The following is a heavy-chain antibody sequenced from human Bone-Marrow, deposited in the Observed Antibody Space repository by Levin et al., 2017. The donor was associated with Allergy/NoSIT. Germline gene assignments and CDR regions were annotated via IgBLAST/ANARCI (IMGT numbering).Heavy chain of an antibody. Sequence: GESLKISCAASGFTFTTAWLNWVRQAPGKGLEWVGRIKSNVDDGTSEYADPVKGRFTISRDDSSATLYLQMSSLKNEDTAVYYCATNVDDEDYFYGLDVWGQGTTVTVSS. D-gene: IGHD1-1*01. CDR3: ATNVDDEDYFYGLDV. J-gene: IGHJ6*02. CDR1: GFTFTTAW. CDR2: IKSNVDDGTS. V-gene: IGHV3-15*07.